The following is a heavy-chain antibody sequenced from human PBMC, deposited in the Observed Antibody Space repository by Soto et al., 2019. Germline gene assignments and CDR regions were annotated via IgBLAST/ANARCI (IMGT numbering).Heavy chain of an antibody. J-gene: IGHJ4*02. CDR1: GGTFSSYA. Sequence: SVKVSCRASGGTFSSYASSGVRQAPGQGLEWMGGIIPIFGTANYAQKFQGRVTITADESTSTAYMELTSLRSEDTAVYYCVANVVVTATSSDYWGQGTLVTVSS. CDR2: IIPIFGTA. D-gene: IGHD2-21*02. CDR3: VANVVVTATSSDY. V-gene: IGHV1-69*13.